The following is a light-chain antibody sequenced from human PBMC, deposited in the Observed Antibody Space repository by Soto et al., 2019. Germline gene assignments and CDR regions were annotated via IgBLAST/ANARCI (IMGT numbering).Light chain of an antibody. CDR3: QNYNCAPRT. V-gene: IGKV1-5*03. J-gene: IGKJ1*01. CDR1: HTISSW. Sequence: DIQMTQPPTTLSGSVGDRVTITCRASHTISSWLAWYQQKPGKAPKLLIYKASTLKSGVPSRFSGSGSGTEFTLTIISLQPEDVATYYCQNYNCAPRTFGQGTKVDIK. CDR2: KAS.